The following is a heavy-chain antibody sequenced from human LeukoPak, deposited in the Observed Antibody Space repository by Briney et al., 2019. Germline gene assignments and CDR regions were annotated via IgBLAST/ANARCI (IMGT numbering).Heavy chain of an antibody. Sequence: SETPSLTCSVSGGSMSPYYWSWIRQPPGKGLEWIGYIYQSGSTYYTPSLRSRVTMSVDRSKNQFSLKVRSVTAADTAIYYCAREVIATSGPDYWGQGTLVIVSS. CDR3: AREVIATSGPDY. V-gene: IGHV4-59*12. D-gene: IGHD6-13*01. CDR1: GGSMSPYY. CDR2: IYQSGST. J-gene: IGHJ4*02.